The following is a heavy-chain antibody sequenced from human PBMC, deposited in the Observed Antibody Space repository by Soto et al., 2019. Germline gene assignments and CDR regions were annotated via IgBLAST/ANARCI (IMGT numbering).Heavy chain of an antibody. CDR2: ISYDGSNK. Sequence: QVQLVESGGGVVQPGRSLRLSCAASGFAFSSYAMHWVRQAPGKGLEWVAVISYDGSNKYYAASVKGRFTISRDNSKNTLYLQMNSPRAEDTAVYYCARDLSGSGDWGQGTLVTVSS. V-gene: IGHV3-30-3*01. CDR1: GFAFSSYA. CDR3: ARDLSGSGD. D-gene: IGHD3-10*01. J-gene: IGHJ1*01.